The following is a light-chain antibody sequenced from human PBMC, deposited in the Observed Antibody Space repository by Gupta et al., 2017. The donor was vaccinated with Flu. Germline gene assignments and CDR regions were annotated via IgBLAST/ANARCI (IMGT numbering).Light chain of an antibody. Sequence: QSALTQPASVSGSPGQSITISCAGSSNDIGAYNSVSWFQQHPGKAPKLIIYEVSNRPSGVSNRFSGFKSGSTASLTISGLQADDEADYYCNSYTRSSTRVFGTGTKVIVL. CDR1: SNDIGAYNS. J-gene: IGLJ1*01. CDR2: EVS. V-gene: IGLV2-14*01. CDR3: NSYTRSSTRV.